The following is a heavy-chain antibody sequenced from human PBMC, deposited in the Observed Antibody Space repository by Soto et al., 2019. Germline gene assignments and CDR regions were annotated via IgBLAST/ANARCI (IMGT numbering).Heavy chain of an antibody. CDR2: ISGNAIAT. J-gene: IGHJ6*02. Sequence: EVQVLESGGGLIQPGGSLRLSCEASGFTFSSYVMTWVRQAPGKGLEWVSSISGNAIATYYADSVKGRFTISRDNSKNTLHLQMNRLRAEHTAVYYCAKDWTGDTCPCMDVWGQGTTVTVSS. CDR1: GFTFSSYV. CDR3: AKDWTGDTCPCMDV. V-gene: IGHV3-23*01. D-gene: IGHD2-8*02.